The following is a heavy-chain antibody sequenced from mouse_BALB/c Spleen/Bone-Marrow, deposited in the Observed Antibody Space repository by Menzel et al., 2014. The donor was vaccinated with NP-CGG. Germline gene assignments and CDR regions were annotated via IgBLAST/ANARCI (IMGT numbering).Heavy chain of an antibody. CDR2: ISAGGSYT. Sequence: EVKLVESGGGLVKPGGSLKLSCAASGFTFSDYYMYWVRQTPEKRLEWVATISAGGSYTYYPDSVKGRFTISRDNAKNNLYLQMSSLKSGDTAMYYCARDGNYAYWGQGTLVTVSA. J-gene: IGHJ3*01. D-gene: IGHD2-1*01. V-gene: IGHV5-4*02. CDR3: ARDGNYAY. CDR1: GFTFSDYY.